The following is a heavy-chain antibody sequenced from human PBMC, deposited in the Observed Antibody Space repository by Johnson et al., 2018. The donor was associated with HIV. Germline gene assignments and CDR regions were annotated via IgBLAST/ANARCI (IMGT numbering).Heavy chain of an antibody. CDR2: ISWNSGSI. D-gene: IGHD3-10*01. Sequence: EVQLVESGGGLVQPGRSLRLSCAASGFTFDDYAMHWVRQAPGKGLEWVSGISWNSGSIGYADSVKGRFTISRDNAKNSLYLQMNSLRAEDTAVYYCAKAMSPMVRGNIWGQGTMVTVSS. V-gene: IGHV3-9*01. J-gene: IGHJ3*02. CDR1: GFTFDDYA. CDR3: AKAMSPMVRGNI.